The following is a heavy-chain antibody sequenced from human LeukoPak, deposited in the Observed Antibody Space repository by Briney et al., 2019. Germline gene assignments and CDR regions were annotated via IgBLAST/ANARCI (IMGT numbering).Heavy chain of an antibody. Sequence: ASVKVSCNVSGYTLTELSMHWVRQAPGKGLEWMGGFDPEDGETIYAQKFQGRVTMTEDTSTDTAYMELSSLRSEDTAVYYCATLVPAAMFFDYWGQGTLVTVSS. V-gene: IGHV1-24*01. J-gene: IGHJ4*02. CDR2: FDPEDGET. CDR3: ATLVPAAMFFDY. D-gene: IGHD2-2*01. CDR1: GYTLTELS.